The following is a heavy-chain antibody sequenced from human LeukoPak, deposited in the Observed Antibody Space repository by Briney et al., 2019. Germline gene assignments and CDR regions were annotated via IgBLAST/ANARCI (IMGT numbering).Heavy chain of an antibody. V-gene: IGHV3-23*01. CDR1: GFTFSTYA. J-gene: IGHJ4*02. Sequence: GGSLRLSCAASGFTFSTYAGNWVRQAPGKGLEWVSTISGSGDSTYYADSVKGWFTISRDNSKDTLYLQMSSVRVDDTAVYSCARDRGRYYDSRGFYWGYYFDSWGQGILVTVST. D-gene: IGHD3-22*01. CDR3: ARDRGRYYDSRGFYWGYYFDS. CDR2: ISGSGDST.